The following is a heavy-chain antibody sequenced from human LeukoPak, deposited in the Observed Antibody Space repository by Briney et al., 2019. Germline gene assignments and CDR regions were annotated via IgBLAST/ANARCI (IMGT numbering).Heavy chain of an antibody. Sequence: ASVKVSCKASGYDFSGYFIHWVRQAPGQGLEWMGWINCASGGTKYTQKFQGRVTMARDTSISTAYMDLSRLKSDDTAVYFCARGGGRDGYNFWGQGTQVTVSS. J-gene: IGHJ4*02. D-gene: IGHD5-24*01. CDR1: GYDFSGYF. CDR2: INCASGGT. CDR3: ARGGGRDGYNF. V-gene: IGHV1-2*02.